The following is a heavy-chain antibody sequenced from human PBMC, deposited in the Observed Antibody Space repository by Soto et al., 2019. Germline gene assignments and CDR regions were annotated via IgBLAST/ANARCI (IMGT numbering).Heavy chain of an antibody. Sequence: PGGSLRLSCAASGFTFSSYIMNWVRQAPGKGLEWVSYISSSSSTIYYADSVKGRFTISRDNAKNSLYLQMNSLRAEDTAVYYCAREADILNWFDPWGQGTLVTVPQ. J-gene: IGHJ5*02. CDR3: AREADILNWFDP. D-gene: IGHD3-9*01. V-gene: IGHV3-48*01. CDR2: ISSSSSTI. CDR1: GFTFSSYI.